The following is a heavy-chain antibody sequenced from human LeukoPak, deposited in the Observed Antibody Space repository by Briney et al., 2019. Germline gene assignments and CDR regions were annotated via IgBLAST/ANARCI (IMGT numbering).Heavy chain of an antibody. CDR1: GFTVSSNY. CDR3: ASDSYSPEYFQH. D-gene: IGHD2-15*01. CDR2: IYSGGST. Sequence: GGSLRLSCAASGFTVSSNYMSWVRQAPGKGLEWVSVIYSGGSTYYADSVKGRFTILRDNSKNTLYLQMNSLRAEDTAVYYCASDSYSPEYFQHWGQGTLVTVSS. J-gene: IGHJ1*01. V-gene: IGHV3-53*01.